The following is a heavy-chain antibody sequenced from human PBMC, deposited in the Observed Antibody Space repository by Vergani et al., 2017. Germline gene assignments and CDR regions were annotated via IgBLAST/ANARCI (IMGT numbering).Heavy chain of an antibody. D-gene: IGHD3-16*02. CDR1: GGSFSGYY. Sequence: QVQLQQWGAGLLKPSETLSLTCAVYGGSFSGYYWSWIRQPPGKGLEWIGEINHSGSTNYNPSLKSRVTISVDTSKNQFSLKLSSVTAADTAVYYCARGGSVIRLVELSLKPVDYWGQGTLVTVSS. J-gene: IGHJ4*02. CDR2: INHSGST. CDR3: ARGGSVIRLVELSLKPVDY. V-gene: IGHV4-34*01.